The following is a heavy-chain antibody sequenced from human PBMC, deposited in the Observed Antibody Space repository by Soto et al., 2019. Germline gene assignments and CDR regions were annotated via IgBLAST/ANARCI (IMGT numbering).Heavy chain of an antibody. J-gene: IGHJ5*02. Sequence: SETLSLTCTVSGGSISSSSYYLGWIRQPPGKGLEWIGIIYYSGSTYYNPSLKSRVTISVDTSKNQFSLKLSSVSATDTAVYYCATSNWFDPWGQGTLVTSPQ. CDR2: IYYSGST. CDR3: ATSNWFDP. CDR1: GGSISSSSYY. V-gene: IGHV4-39*01.